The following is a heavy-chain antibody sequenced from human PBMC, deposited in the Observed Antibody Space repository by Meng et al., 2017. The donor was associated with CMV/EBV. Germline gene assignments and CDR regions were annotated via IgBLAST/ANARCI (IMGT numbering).Heavy chain of an antibody. V-gene: IGHV3-30*04. CDR1: GFTFSSYA. J-gene: IGHJ4*02. D-gene: IGHD6-19*01. CDR2: ISYDGSNK. CDR3: ARDTRWEWLVRYYFDY. Sequence: GESLKISCSASGFTFSSYAMHWVRQAPGKGLEWVAVISYDGSNKYYADSVKGRFTISRDNAKNTLYLQMNSLRAEDTAVYYCARDTRWEWLVRYYFDYWGQGTLVTVSS.